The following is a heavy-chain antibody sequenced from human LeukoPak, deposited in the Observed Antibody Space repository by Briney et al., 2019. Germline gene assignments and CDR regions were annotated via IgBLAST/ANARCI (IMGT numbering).Heavy chain of an antibody. CDR2: FDPEDGET. J-gene: IGHJ5*02. V-gene: IGHV1-24*01. Sequence: ASVKVSCKVSGYTLTELSMHWVRQTPGKGLEWMGGFDPEDGETIYAQKFQGRVTMTEDTSTDTAYMELSSLRSEDTAVYYCATDGSFWSGHNWFHPWGQGTLVTVSS. CDR1: GYTLTELS. D-gene: IGHD3-3*01. CDR3: ATDGSFWSGHNWFHP.